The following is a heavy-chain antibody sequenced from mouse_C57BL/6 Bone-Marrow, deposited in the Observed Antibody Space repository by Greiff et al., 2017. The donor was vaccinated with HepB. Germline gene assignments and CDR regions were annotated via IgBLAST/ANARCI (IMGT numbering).Heavy chain of an antibody. V-gene: IGHV2-2*01. CDR3: ARNYGSREYYAMDY. CDR1: GFSLTSYG. Sequence: QVQLKESGPGLVQPSQSLSITCTVSGFSLTSYGVHWVRQSPGKGLEWLGVIWSGGSTDYNAAFISRLSISKDNSKSQVFFKMNSLQADDTAIYYCARNYGSREYYAMDYWGQGTSVTVSS. J-gene: IGHJ4*01. CDR2: IWSGGST. D-gene: IGHD1-1*01.